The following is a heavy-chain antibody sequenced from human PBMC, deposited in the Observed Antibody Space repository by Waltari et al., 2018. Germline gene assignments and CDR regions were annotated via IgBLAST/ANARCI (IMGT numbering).Heavy chain of an antibody. CDR1: GGSIRSYY. Sequence: QVQLQESGPGLVKTSETLSLTCTVSGGSIRSYYWSWIRQPPGKGLDGIGYTYYSGSTSDNPSLMSRVTISVDTSKNQFSLKLSSVTAADTAVYYCARYYYGSGSYLDYWGQGTLVTVSA. CDR2: TYYSGST. V-gene: IGHV4-59*01. D-gene: IGHD3-10*01. J-gene: IGHJ4*02. CDR3: ARYYYGSGSYLDY.